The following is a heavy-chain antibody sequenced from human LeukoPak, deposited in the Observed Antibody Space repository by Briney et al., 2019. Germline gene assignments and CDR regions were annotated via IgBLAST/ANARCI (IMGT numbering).Heavy chain of an antibody. CDR1: GFPFSSYS. CDR2: IKPDGTTK. J-gene: IGHJ4*02. V-gene: IGHV3-7*03. D-gene: IGHD6-13*01. Sequence: GGSLRLSCAASGFPFSSYSMTWVRQAPGKGLEWVANIKPDGTTKFYVDSVKGRFTISRDNALNSLYLQMNSLRAEDTAIYYCARSIPYGTTWYGCSDYWGQGTLVTVSS. CDR3: ARSIPYGTTWYGCSDY.